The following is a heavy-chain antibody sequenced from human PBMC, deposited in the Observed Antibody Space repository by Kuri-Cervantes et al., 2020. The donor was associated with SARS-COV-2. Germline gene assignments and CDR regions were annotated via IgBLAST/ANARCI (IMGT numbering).Heavy chain of an antibody. D-gene: IGHD3-3*01. CDR2: FDPEDGET. CDR3: ATRPRFLEWLLSYYLDY. J-gene: IGHJ4*02. CDR1: GYTLTELS. V-gene: IGHV1-24*01. Sequence: ASVKVSCKVSGYTLTELSMHWVRQAPGKGLEWMGGFDPEDGETIYAQKFQGRVTMTEDTSTDTAYMELSSLRSEDTAVYYCATRPRFLEWLLSYYLDYWGQGTLVTVSS.